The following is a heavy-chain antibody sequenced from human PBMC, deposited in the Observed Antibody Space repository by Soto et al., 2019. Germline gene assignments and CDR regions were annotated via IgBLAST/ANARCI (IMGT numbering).Heavy chain of an antibody. CDR3: ATNLAYDSSGYLDAFDI. D-gene: IGHD3-22*01. V-gene: IGHV1-24*01. CDR1: GYTLTELS. Sequence: ASVKVSCKVSGYTLTELSMHWVRQAPGKGLEWMGGFDPEDGETIYAQKFQGRVTMTEDTSTDTAHMELSSLRSEDTAVYYCATNLAYDSSGYLDAFDIWGQGTMVTVSS. CDR2: FDPEDGET. J-gene: IGHJ3*02.